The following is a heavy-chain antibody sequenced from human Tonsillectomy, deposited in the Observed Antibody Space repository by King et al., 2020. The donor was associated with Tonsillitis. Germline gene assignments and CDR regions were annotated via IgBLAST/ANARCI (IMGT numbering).Heavy chain of an antibody. D-gene: IGHD1-26*01. J-gene: IGHJ4*02. V-gene: IGHV3-30*02. CDR1: GFTFSSYG. Sequence: VQLVESGGGVVQPGGSLRLSCAASGFTFSSYGMHWVRQAPGKGLEWVAFIRYDGSNKYYADSVKGRFTISRDNSKNTLYLQMNSLRAEDTAVYYCAKVERGGSYPYWGQGTLVTVSS. CDR2: IRYDGSNK. CDR3: AKVERGGSYPY.